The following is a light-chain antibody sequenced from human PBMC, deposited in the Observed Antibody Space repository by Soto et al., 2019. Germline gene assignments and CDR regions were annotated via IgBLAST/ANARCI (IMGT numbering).Light chain of an antibody. Sequence: EIVLTQSPGTLSLSPGDRATLSCRASQRVSNNYLAWYQQRPGQAPRLLIYGASSRATGIPDRFSGSGSGTDFTLTINRLEPEDFAVYYCQQYGSSLYTFGQGTKVEIK. J-gene: IGKJ2*01. V-gene: IGKV3-20*01. CDR1: QRVSNNY. CDR2: GAS. CDR3: QQYGSSLYT.